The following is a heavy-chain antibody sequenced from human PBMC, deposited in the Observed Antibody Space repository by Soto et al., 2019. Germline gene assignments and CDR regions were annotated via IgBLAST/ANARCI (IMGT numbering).Heavy chain of an antibody. Sequence: QVQLVESGGGVVQPGRSLRLSCAASGFTFSTYAMHWVRQAPGKGLEWVAVISSDGSNKYYADSVKGRFTISRDNSKNTLYLQMNSLRAEDTAVYYCARVSSDQSCFDYWGQGTLVTVFS. CDR1: GFTFSTYA. CDR2: ISSDGSNK. D-gene: IGHD1-26*01. J-gene: IGHJ4*02. CDR3: ARVSSDQSCFDY. V-gene: IGHV3-30-3*01.